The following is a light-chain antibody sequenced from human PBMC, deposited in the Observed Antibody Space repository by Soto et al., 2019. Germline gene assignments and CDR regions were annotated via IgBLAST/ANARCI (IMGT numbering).Light chain of an antibody. J-gene: IGKJ1*01. CDR2: GAS. CDR1: QSVSSN. Sequence: EIVLTQSPGTLSLSRGERATLSCRASQSVSSNLAWYQQKPGQAPRLLVFGASTRATGIPARFSGSGSGTEFTLTISSLQSEDFAVYFCQQYNNWPRTFGQGTKVDI. V-gene: IGKV3-15*01. CDR3: QQYNNWPRT.